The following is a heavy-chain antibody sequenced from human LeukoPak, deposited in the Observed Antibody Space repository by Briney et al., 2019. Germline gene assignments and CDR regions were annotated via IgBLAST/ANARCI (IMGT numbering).Heavy chain of an antibody. CDR3: ARAIMITFGGVIVGSYYDY. CDR1: GLTVSSNY. CDR2: IYSGGST. Sequence: GGSLRLSCAASGLTVSSNYMSWVRQAPGKGLEWVSVIYSGGSTYYADSVKGRFTISRDNSKNTLYLQMNSLRAEDTAVYYCARAIMITFGGVIVGSYYDYWGQGTLVTVSS. D-gene: IGHD3-16*02. J-gene: IGHJ4*02. V-gene: IGHV3-53*01.